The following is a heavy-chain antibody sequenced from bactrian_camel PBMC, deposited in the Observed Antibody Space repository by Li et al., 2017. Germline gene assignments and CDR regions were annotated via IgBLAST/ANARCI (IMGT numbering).Heavy chain of an antibody. D-gene: IGHD2*01. CDR1: GFTFSSVA. V-gene: IGHV3S40*01. J-gene: IGHJ4*01. CDR2: IIDAGSST. Sequence: VQLVESGGGLVQPGGSLRLSCAASGFTFSSVAMSWVRQAPGKGLEWVSGIIDAGSSTAYIDSVKGRFTISRENDKNTVYLQMNNLKPEDTATYYCVAELYRGCSMVFSRGGFSFAGQGTQVTVS.